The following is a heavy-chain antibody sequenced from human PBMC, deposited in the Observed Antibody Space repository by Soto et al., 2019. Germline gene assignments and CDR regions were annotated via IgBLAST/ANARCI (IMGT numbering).Heavy chain of an antibody. CDR3: GGVVVAAMQYYFDY. V-gene: IGHV4-4*02. CDR1: GGSISSSNW. D-gene: IGHD2-15*01. J-gene: IGHJ4*02. CDR2: IYHSGST. Sequence: QVQLQESGPGLVKPSGTLSLTCAVSGGSISSSNWWSWVRQPPGKGLEWIGEIYHSGSTNYNPSLKSRLTISVDKSKNQFSLKLSSVTAADTAVYYCGGVVVAAMQYYFDYWGQGTLVTVSS.